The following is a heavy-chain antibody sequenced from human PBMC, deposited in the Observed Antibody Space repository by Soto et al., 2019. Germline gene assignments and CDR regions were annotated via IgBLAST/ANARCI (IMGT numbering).Heavy chain of an antibody. CDR2: IYYSGST. V-gene: IGHV4-59*01. CDR1: GGSISSYY. J-gene: IGHJ4*02. D-gene: IGHD6-6*01. CDR3: ASYSSFTGWDY. Sequence: SETLSLTCTVSGGSISSYYWSWIRQPPGKGLEWIGYIYYSGSTNYNPSLKSRVTISVDTSKNQFSLKLSSVTAADTAVYYCASYSSFTGWDYWGQGTLVTVSS.